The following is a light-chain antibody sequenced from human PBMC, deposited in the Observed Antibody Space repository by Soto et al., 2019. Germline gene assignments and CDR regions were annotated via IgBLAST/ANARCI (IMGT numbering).Light chain of an antibody. J-gene: IGKJ2*01. CDR1: QSLSSNY. CDR2: GAS. CDR3: QQYGTSLYT. V-gene: IGKV3-20*01. Sequence: EIVLTQSPGTLPLSPGEGATLSCRASQSLSSNYLAWYQQKPGQAPRLLIYGASIRATGIPDRFSGSGSGTDFTLTISRLEPEDFAVYYCQQYGTSLYTFGQGTKLEIK.